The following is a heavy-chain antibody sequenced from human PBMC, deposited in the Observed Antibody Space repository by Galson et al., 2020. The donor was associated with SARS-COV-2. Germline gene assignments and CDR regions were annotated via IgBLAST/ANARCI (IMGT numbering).Heavy chain of an antibody. Sequence: ASVKVSCKASGYTFTDYYMHWVRQAPGQGLGWMGWINPNSGGTNYAQRFQGRVTMTRDTSISTAYVELNRLRSDDTAVYYCASARGPDYYDSSGYLDYWGQGTLVTVSS. D-gene: IGHD3-22*01. V-gene: IGHV1-2*02. CDR1: GYTFTDYY. CDR2: INPNSGGT. J-gene: IGHJ4*02. CDR3: ASARGPDYYDSSGYLDY.